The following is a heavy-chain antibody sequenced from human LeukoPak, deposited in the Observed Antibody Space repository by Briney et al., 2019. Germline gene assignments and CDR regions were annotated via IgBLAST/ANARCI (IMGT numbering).Heavy chain of an antibody. CDR3: AKDRLEYSSSWYSTGDY. CDR1: GFTFSSYA. J-gene: IGHJ4*02. CDR2: ISGSGGST. D-gene: IGHD6-13*01. V-gene: IGHV3-23*01. Sequence: GGSLGLSCAASGFTFSSYAMSWVRQAPGKGLEWVSAISGSGGSTYYADSVKGRFTISRDNSKNTLYLQMNSLRAEDTAVYYCAKDRLEYSSSWYSTGDYWGQGTLVTVSS.